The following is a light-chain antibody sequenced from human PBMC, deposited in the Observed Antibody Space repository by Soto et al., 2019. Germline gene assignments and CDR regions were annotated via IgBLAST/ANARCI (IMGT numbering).Light chain of an antibody. CDR3: QKYTNVPA. Sequence: DIQMTQSPSSLSASVGDRVTITCRASQGISNYLAWYQQIPGKVPKLLISAASTLQSGVPSRFSGSGSGTEFTLTISSVQPEDVATYYCQKYTNVPAFGGGTKVEIK. CDR2: AAS. V-gene: IGKV1-27*01. CDR1: QGISNY. J-gene: IGKJ4*01.